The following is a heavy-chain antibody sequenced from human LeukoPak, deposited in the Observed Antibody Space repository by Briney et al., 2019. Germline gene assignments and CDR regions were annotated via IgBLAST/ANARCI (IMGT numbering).Heavy chain of an antibody. CDR1: GFTFSSYG. CDR3: ATEQWLGQNAFDI. CDR2: ISYDGSNK. J-gene: IGHJ3*02. Sequence: GGSLRLSCAASGFTFSSYGMHWVRQAPGKGLEWVAVISYDGSNKYYADSVKGRFTISRDNSKNTLYLQMDSLRAEDTAVYCCATEQWLGQNAFDIWGQGTMVTVSS. D-gene: IGHD6-19*01. V-gene: IGHV3-30*03.